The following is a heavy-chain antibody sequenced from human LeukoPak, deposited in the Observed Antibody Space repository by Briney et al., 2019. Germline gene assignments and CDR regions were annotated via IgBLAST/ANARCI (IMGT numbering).Heavy chain of an antibody. CDR3: ARDHHRRYYDSQARDTFDI. Sequence: GGSLRLSCAASGFTFSSYEMNWVRQAPGKGLEWVSYISSSGSTIYYADSVKGRFTISRDNAKNSLYLQMNSLRAEDTAVYYCARDHHRRYYDSQARDTFDIWGQGTMVTVSS. J-gene: IGHJ3*02. CDR1: GFTFSSYE. CDR2: ISSSGSTI. V-gene: IGHV3-48*03. D-gene: IGHD3-22*01.